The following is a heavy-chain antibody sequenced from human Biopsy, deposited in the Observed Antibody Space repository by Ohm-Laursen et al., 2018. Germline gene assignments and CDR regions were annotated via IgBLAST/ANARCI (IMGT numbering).Heavy chain of an antibody. CDR2: INHRGNT. CDR3: AVLYGAFDY. V-gene: IGHV4-34*01. J-gene: IGHJ4*02. CDR1: GGSFSGYF. Sequence: SDTLSLTCVVSGGSFSGYFCSWIRQPPGKGLEWIGEINHRGNTKYSPSLRSRVSISVDTSKNQFSLNVNSVTAADTAVYYCAVLYGAFDYWGQGQLVSVSA. D-gene: IGHD4/OR15-4a*01.